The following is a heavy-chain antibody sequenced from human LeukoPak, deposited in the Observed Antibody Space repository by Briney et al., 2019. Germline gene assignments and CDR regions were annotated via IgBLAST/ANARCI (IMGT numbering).Heavy chain of an antibody. CDR3: ARDGGGSYDEKHYFDY. D-gene: IGHD1-26*01. CDR2: INPSGGST. CDR1: GYTFTSYY. Sequence: ASVKVSCKASGYTFTSYYMHWVRQAPGQGLEWMGIINPSGGSTSYAQKFQGRVTMTRDTSTSTVYMELSSLRSEDTAVYYCARDGGGSYDEKHYFDYWGQGTLVTVSS. V-gene: IGHV1-46*01. J-gene: IGHJ4*02.